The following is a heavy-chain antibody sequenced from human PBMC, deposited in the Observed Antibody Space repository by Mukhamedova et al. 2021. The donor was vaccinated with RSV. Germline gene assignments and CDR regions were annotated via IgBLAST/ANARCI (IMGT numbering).Heavy chain of an antibody. V-gene: IGHV3-7*01. CDR2: IKQDGSEK. D-gene: IGHD2-2*01. CDR3: ARDLGYCSSTSCAEKGSDAFDI. Sequence: GLEWVANIKQDGSEKYYVDSVKGRFTISRDNAKNSLHLHLNSLRAEDTAVYYCARDLGYCSSTSCAEKGSDAFDIWGQGTMVTVS. J-gene: IGHJ3*02.